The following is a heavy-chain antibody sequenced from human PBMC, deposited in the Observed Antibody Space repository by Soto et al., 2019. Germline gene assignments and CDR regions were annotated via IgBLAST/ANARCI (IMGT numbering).Heavy chain of an antibody. CDR1: GYTFTSYG. J-gene: IGHJ4*02. CDR3: VRAAREAGVRGAFNY. Sequence: QVQLVQSGTEVKKPGASVKVSCKASGYTFTSYGVSWVRQAPGQGLEWMGWISAYNGNTNYAQKLQGRGAMTAETSTSTAYMELRSLRSDDTAVYYCVRAAREAGVRGAFNYWGQGTLVTVSS. CDR2: ISAYNGNT. D-gene: IGHD3-16*01. V-gene: IGHV1-18*01.